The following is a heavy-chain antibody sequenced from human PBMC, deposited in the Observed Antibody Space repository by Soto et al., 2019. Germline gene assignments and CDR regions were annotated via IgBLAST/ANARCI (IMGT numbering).Heavy chain of an antibody. CDR3: AADVFGPQFGWFDP. D-gene: IGHD3-3*01. J-gene: IGHJ5*02. CDR1: GFTFTSSA. V-gene: IGHV1-58*01. CDR2: IVVGSGNT. Sequence: ASVKVSCKASGFTFTSSAVQWMRQARGQRLEWIGWIVVGSGNTNYAQKFQERVTITRDMSTSTAYMELSSLRSEDTAVYYCAADVFGPQFGWFDPWGQGTLVTVSS.